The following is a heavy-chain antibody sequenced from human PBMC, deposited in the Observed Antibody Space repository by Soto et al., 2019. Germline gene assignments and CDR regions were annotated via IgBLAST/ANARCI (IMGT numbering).Heavy chain of an antibody. CDR3: ARGHPPRFY. V-gene: IGHV3-7*01. CDR2: INQDGSVS. Sequence: GGSLRLSCVASGFSFSSHWMFWVRQAPGKGLEWMAHINQDGSVSDCVDSVQGRCTISRDNAKKSLYLQMNSLREEDTAVYYCARGHPPRFYWGQGTLVTVSS. D-gene: IGHD3-16*01. J-gene: IGHJ4*02. CDR1: GFSFSSHW.